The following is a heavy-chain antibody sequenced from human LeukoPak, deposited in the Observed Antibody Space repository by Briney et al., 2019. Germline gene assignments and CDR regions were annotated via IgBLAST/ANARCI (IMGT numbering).Heavy chain of an antibody. Sequence: GASVKVSCKVSGYTLTELSMHWVRQAPGKGLEWMGGFDPEDGETIYAQKFQGRVTMTEDTSTDTAYMELSSLRSEDTAVYYCARAPNVDTAMVDAFDIWGQGTMVTVSS. CDR3: ARAPNVDTAMVDAFDI. D-gene: IGHD5-18*01. V-gene: IGHV1-24*01. CDR2: FDPEDGET. CDR1: GYTLTELS. J-gene: IGHJ3*02.